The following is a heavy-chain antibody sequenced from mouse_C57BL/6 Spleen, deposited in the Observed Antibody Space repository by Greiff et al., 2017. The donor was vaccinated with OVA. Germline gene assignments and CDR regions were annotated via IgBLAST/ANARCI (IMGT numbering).Heavy chain of an antibody. V-gene: IGHV3-6*01. CDR3: AREGEDYFDY. Sequence: EVHLVESGPGLVKPSQSLSLTCSVTGYSITSGYYWNWIRQFPGNKLEWMGYISYDGSNNYNPSLKNRISITRDTSKNQFFLKLNSVTTEDTATYYCAREGEDYFDYWGQGTTLTVSS. J-gene: IGHJ2*01. CDR2: ISYDGSN. CDR1: GYSITSGYY.